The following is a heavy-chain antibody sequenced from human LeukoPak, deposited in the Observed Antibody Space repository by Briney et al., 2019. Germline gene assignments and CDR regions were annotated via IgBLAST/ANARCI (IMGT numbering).Heavy chain of an antibody. V-gene: IGHV1-46*01. J-gene: IGHJ4*02. CDR2: VNPSGGST. Sequence: GASAKVSCKASGYRFTNYYIHWVRQAPGQGLEWMGIVNPSGGSTTYAQEFQGRVTMTRDTSTSTVYMDLSSLRSDDTAVYFCARGGRMTTVVTYYFDYWGQGTLVTVSS. CDR3: ARGGRMTTVVTYYFDY. CDR1: GYRFTNYY. D-gene: IGHD4-17*01.